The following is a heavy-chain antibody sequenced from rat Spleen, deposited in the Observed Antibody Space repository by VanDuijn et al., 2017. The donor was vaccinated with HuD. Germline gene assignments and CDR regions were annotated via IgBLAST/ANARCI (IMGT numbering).Heavy chain of an antibody. Sequence: EVQLVESGGGLVQPGRSLTLSCIASGFTFNNFWMTWIRQAPGKGLEWIASITHTRGDTYYPDSVNGRFTISRDNAQSTLYLHMNSLRSEDTATYYCARRGYDGSYQIPYWYFDFWGPGTMVTVSS. D-gene: IGHD1-12*02. V-gene: IGHV5-31*01. J-gene: IGHJ1*01. CDR1: GFTFNNFW. CDR3: ARRGYDGSYQIPYWYFDF. CDR2: ITHTRGDT.